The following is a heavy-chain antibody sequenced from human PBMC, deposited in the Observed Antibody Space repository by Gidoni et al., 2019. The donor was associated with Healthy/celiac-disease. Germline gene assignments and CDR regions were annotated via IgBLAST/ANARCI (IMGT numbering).Heavy chain of an antibody. V-gene: IGHV4-34*01. CDR1: GGSFSGYY. CDR3: ARGRAVADFDY. J-gene: IGHJ4*02. CDR2: INHSGRT. Sequence: QVQLHQWGAGLLKPSETLSLPCAFYGGSFSGYYWSWIRQPPGKGLEWIGEINHSGRTNYNPSLKSRVTISVDTSKNQFSLKLSSVTAADTAVYYCARGRAVADFDYWGQGTLVTVSS. D-gene: IGHD6-19*01.